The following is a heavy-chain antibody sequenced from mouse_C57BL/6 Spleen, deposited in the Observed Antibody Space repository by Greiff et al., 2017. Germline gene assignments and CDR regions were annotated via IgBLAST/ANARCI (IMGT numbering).Heavy chain of an antibody. CDR2: INPSTGGT. J-gene: IGHJ3*01. Sequence: EVQLQQSGPELVKPGASVKISCKASGYSFTGYYMNWVKQSPEKSLEWIGEINPSTGGTTYNQKFKAKATLTVDKSSSTAYMQLRSLTSEDSAVYYCARGFYSNYVGCAYWGQGTLVTVSA. D-gene: IGHD2-5*01. CDR3: ARGFYSNYVGCAY. CDR1: GYSFTGYY. V-gene: IGHV1-42*01.